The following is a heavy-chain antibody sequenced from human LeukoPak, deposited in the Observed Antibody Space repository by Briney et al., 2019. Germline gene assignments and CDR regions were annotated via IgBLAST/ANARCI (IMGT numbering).Heavy chain of an antibody. J-gene: IGHJ4*02. CDR3: ARGGSYYAVDY. Sequence: GASLRLSCVASGFTFSGNAMSWVRQTPGKGLELVSAISGGGDRTYYADSVKGRFTISRDNSKNTLYLQMNSLRAEDTAVYYCARGGSYYAVDYWGQGTLVTVSS. D-gene: IGHD1-26*01. CDR2: ISGGGDRT. CDR1: GFTFSGNA. V-gene: IGHV3-23*01.